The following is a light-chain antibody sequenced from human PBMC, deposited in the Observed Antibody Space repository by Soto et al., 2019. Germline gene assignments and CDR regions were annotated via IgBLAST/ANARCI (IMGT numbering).Light chain of an antibody. Sequence: EIVLTQSPATLSLSPGERATLSCRASQSVSSYLAWYQQKPGQAPRLLIYGASSRATGIPDRFSGGGSGTDFTLAISRLEPEDFAVYYCQHYGGSPPITFGQGTRLEIK. J-gene: IGKJ5*01. CDR1: QSVSSY. CDR3: QHYGGSPPIT. V-gene: IGKV3-20*01. CDR2: GAS.